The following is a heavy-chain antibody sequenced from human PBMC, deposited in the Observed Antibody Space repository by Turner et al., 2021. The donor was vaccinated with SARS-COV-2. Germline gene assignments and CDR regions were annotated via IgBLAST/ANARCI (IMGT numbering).Heavy chain of an antibody. Sequence: EVQLVESGGGLGKPGGSLRLSCADSGFTFRSYSMNSVRQAPGNGLEWVSSISRSSTYIYYADSVKVRFTISRDNAKNSLYLQMNSLRAEDTAVYYCARYRGDYDFWSGAYGMGGMDVWGQGTTVTVSS. CDR3: ARYRGDYDFWSGAYGMGGMDV. J-gene: IGHJ6*02. V-gene: IGHV3-21*01. D-gene: IGHD3-3*01. CDR2: ISRSSTYI. CDR1: GFTFRSYS.